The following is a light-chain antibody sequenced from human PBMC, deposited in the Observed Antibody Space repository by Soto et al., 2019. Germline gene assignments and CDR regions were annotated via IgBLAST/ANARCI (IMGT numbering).Light chain of an antibody. V-gene: IGKV3-15*01. CDR2: GAS. CDR3: QQYNNWPPWT. J-gene: IGKJ1*01. Sequence: EIVMTQPPATLSVSPGERATLSCRASQSVSSNLAWYQQKPGQAPRLLIYGASTRATGIPARFSGSGSGTECTLTISSLPSEDFAVYYCQQYNNWPPWTFGQGTKVEIK. CDR1: QSVSSN.